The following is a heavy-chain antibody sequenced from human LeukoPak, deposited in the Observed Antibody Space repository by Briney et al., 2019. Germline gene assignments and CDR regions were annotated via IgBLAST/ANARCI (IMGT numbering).Heavy chain of an antibody. J-gene: IGHJ4*02. CDR3: AMYCSSTSCPKGGGYFDY. V-gene: IGHV4-59*01. CDR1: GGSISSYY. Sequence: AETLSLTCTVSGGSISSYYWSWIRQPPGKGLEWIGYIYYSGSTNYNPSLKSRVTISVDTSKNQFSLKLSSVTAADTAVYYCAMYCSSTSCPKGGGYFDYWGQGTLVTVSS. CDR2: IYYSGST. D-gene: IGHD2-2*01.